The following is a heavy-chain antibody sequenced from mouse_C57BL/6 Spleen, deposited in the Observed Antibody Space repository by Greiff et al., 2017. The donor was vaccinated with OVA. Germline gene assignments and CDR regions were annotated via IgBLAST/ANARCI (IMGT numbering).Heavy chain of an antibody. D-gene: IGHD1-1*01. J-gene: IGHJ3*01. CDR2: IDPETGGT. V-gene: IGHV1-15*01. CDR3: TRKGDYYGSSHVSQAWFAY. CDR1: GYTFTDYE. Sequence: QVQLQQSGAELVRPGASVTLSCKASGYTFTDYEMHWVKQTPVHGLEWIGAIDPETGGTAYNQKFKGKAILTADKSSSTAYMELRSLTSEDSAVYYCTRKGDYYGSSHVSQAWFAYWGQGTLVTVSA.